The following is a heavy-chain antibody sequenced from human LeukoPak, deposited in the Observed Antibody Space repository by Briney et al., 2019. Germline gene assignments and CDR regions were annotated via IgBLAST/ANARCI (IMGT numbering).Heavy chain of an antibody. CDR2: IYYSGST. D-gene: IGHD7-27*01. CDR3: ARRSNWGFY. J-gene: IGHJ4*02. Sequence: SETLSLTCAVSGDSITSSEWWSWVRQPPGKGLEWIGEIYYSGSTNYNPSLKSRVTISLDKSTNQFSLKLSSVTAADTAVYYCARRSNWGFYWGQGTLVTVSS. V-gene: IGHV4-4*02. CDR1: GDSITSSEW.